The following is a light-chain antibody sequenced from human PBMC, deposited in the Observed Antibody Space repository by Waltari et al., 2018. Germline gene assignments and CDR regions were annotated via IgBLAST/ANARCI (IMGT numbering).Light chain of an antibody. CDR3: QQYYDLPWT. Sequence: DIVMTQSPDSLAVSLGERATINCTSSQTILYNSNNKYALAWYQPKPGRPPKLLIYWASTRESEVPDRFSGSGSRTDFTLTISSLQPDDAAVYFCQQYYDLPWTFGQGTKVEVK. CDR2: WAS. J-gene: IGKJ1*01. CDR1: QTILYNSNNKYA. V-gene: IGKV4-1*01.